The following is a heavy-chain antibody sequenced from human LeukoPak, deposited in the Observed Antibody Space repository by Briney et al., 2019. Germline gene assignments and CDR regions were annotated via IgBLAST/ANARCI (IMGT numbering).Heavy chain of an antibody. CDR2: ISGGAGSA. Sequence: GGSLRLSCAASGFIFSNYAMNWVRQAPGKGLEWVSSISGGAGSASYADSVKGRFTMSRDNSKNTLYLQMNSLRAEDTAVYYCAKDGGYGSGNYYPDYWGQGTLVTVSP. CDR1: GFIFSNYA. CDR3: AKDGGYGSGNYYPDY. D-gene: IGHD3-10*01. J-gene: IGHJ4*02. V-gene: IGHV3-23*01.